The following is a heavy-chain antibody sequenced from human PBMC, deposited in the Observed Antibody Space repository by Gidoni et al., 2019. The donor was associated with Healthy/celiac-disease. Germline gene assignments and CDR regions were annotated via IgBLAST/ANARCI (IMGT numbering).Heavy chain of an antibody. CDR2: IYYSGST. CDR3: ARDGGGYNFDY. D-gene: IGHD5-12*01. J-gene: IGHJ4*02. Sequence: QVQLQESGPGLVKPSQTLSLTCPVSGCSISSGGYYWSWIRQHPGKGLEWIGYIYYSGSTYYNPSLKSRVTRSVDTSKNQFSLKLSSVTAADTAVYYCARDGGGYNFDYWGQGTLVTVSS. V-gene: IGHV4-31*03. CDR1: GCSISSGGYY.